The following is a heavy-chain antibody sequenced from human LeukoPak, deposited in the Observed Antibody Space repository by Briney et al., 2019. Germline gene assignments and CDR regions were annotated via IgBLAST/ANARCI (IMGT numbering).Heavy chain of an antibody. CDR1: GGSIRSYH. CDR2: ISDSGTT. Sequence: SETLSLTCSVSGGSIRSYHWSWIRQPPGKGLEWIGYISDSGTTSYNPSLKSRVTISVDTSKKQFSLRLNSVTAADTAVYYCARVYVAYGSGGYLYYYGMDVWGQGTTVTVSS. V-gene: IGHV4-59*01. D-gene: IGHD3-10*01. CDR3: ARVYVAYGSGGYLYYYGMDV. J-gene: IGHJ6*02.